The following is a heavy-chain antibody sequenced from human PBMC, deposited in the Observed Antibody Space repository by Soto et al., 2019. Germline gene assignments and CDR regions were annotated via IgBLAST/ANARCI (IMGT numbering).Heavy chain of an antibody. Sequence: QVQLVQSGAEVKKPGSSVKVSCKASGGTSTNYAINWVRQAPGHGLEWMGGIIPVLGTPTYAQKFQGRVTIIAGESTSTAYMELSSLRSDDTAVYYCAIEVYSDNSNAYTHYYYDMDKWGEWTTVTVSA. CDR1: GGTSTNYA. J-gene: IGHJ6*04. CDR2: IIPVLGTP. CDR3: AIEVYSDNSNAYTHYYYDMDK. D-gene: IGHD3-16*01. V-gene: IGHV1-69*01.